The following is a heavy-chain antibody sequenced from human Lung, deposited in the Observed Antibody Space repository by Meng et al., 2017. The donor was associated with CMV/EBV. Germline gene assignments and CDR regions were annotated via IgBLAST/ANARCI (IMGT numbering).Heavy chain of an antibody. V-gene: IGHV3-30*02. D-gene: IGHD1-1*01. CDR2: IRFDGTQT. CDR1: GFTFSNYG. Sequence: GGSLRLSCEASGFTFSNYGMHWVRQAPGKGLEWVAYIRFDGTQTYYSDSVKGRFAIFRDYSKNTLYLQMHSLTTEDTAIFYCAKVAESTTSPYNYFGAWGQGTLVTVPS. CDR3: AKVAESTTSPYNYFGA. J-gene: IGHJ5*02.